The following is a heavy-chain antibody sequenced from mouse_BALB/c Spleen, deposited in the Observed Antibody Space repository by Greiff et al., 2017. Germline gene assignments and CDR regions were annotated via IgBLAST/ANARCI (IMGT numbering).Heavy chain of an antibody. CDR3: AREEDYDNYPMDY. J-gene: IGHJ4*01. CDR1: GYTFSSYW. V-gene: IGHV1-9*01. D-gene: IGHD2-1*01. CDR2: ILPGSGST. Sequence: VQLQQSGAELMKPGASVKISCKATGYTFSSYWIEWVKQRPGHGLEWIGEILPGSGSTNYNEKFKGKATFTADTSSNTAYMQLSSLTSEDSAVYYCAREEDYDNYPMDYWGQGTSVTVSS.